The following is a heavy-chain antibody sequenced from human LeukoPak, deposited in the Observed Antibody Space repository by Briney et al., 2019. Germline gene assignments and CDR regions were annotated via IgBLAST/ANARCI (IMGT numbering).Heavy chain of an antibody. J-gene: IGHJ5*02. Sequence: SETLSLTCAVYGGSFSGYYWSWIRQPPGKGLKWIGEINHSGSTNYNPSLKSRVTISVDTSKNQFSLKLSSVTAADTAVYYCARSLRGYSYGTLVNWFDPWGQGTLVTVSS. CDR1: GGSFSGYY. CDR2: INHSGST. CDR3: ARSLRGYSYGTLVNWFDP. V-gene: IGHV4-34*01. D-gene: IGHD5-18*01.